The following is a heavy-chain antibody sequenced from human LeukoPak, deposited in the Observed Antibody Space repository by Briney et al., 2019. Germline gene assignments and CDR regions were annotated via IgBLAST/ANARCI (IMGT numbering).Heavy chain of an antibody. CDR1: GFTFSSYS. D-gene: IGHD3-22*01. V-gene: IGHV3-48*01. CDR3: ARDSHDRRIDY. Sequence: PGGSLRLSCAASGFTFSSYSMNWVRQAPGKGLEWVSYISSSSSTIYYADSVKGRFTISRDNAKNSLYLQMNSLRAEDTAVYYCARDSHDRRIDYWGQGTLVTVSS. CDR2: ISSSSSTI. J-gene: IGHJ4*02.